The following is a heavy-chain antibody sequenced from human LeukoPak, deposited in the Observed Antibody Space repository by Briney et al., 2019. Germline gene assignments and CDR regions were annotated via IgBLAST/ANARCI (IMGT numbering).Heavy chain of an antibody. CDR1: GGSISSGYY. Sequence: SETLSLTCTVSGGSISSGYYWGWIRQPPGKGLEWIGSIYQSGSTYYNLSLKSRATMAVDTSKNQFSLKLSSVTAADTAVYYCARAVGGNYYMDVWGKGTTVTVSS. CDR2: IYQSGST. J-gene: IGHJ6*03. V-gene: IGHV4-38-2*02. D-gene: IGHD6-19*01. CDR3: ARAVGGNYYMDV.